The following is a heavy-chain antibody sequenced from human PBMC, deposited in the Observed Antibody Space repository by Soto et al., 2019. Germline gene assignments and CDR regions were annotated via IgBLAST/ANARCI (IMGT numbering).Heavy chain of an antibody. CDR2: IIPIFGTA. J-gene: IGHJ6*02. D-gene: IGHD3-22*01. Sequence: QVQLVQSGAEVKKPGSSVKVSCKASGGTFSSYAISWVRQAPGQGLEWMGGIIPIFGTANYAQKFQGRVTITADESTSTAYMELSSLRSEDTAVYYCARDRGRAYYYDSSGSYYYYYGMDVWGQGTTVTVSS. CDR1: GGTFSSYA. V-gene: IGHV1-69*01. CDR3: ARDRGRAYYYDSSGSYYYYYGMDV.